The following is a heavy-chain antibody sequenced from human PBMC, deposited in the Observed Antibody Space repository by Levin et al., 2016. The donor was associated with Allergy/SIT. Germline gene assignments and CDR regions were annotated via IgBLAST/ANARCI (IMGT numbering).Heavy chain of an antibody. CDR1: GYTFTDYY. D-gene: IGHD6-6*01. V-gene: IGHV1-2*02. J-gene: IGHJ4*02. Sequence: ASVKVSCKASGYTFTDYYMHWVRQAPGQGLEWMGWMNPNSSGTKYAQNFQGRVTMTRDTSISTAYMELSTLRSDDTAVYYCARPRSSTSTRSFDYWGQGTLVTVSS. CDR3: ARPRSSTSTRSFDY. CDR2: MNPNSSGT.